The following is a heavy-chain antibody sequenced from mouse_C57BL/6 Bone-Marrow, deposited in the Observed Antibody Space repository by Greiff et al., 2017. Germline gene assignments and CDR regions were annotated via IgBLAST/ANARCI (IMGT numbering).Heavy chain of an antibody. CDR1: GCTFTSYG. CDR3: ARDYYVCMDY. V-gene: IGHV1-81*01. D-gene: IGHD1-1*01. J-gene: IGHJ4*01. Sequence: VQLQQSGAELARPGASVKLSCKASGCTFTSYGISWVKQRTGQGLEWIGEIYPRSGNTYYNEKFKGKATLTADKSSSTAYMELRSLTSEDSAVYFCARDYYVCMDYWGQGTSVTVSS. CDR2: IYPRSGNT.